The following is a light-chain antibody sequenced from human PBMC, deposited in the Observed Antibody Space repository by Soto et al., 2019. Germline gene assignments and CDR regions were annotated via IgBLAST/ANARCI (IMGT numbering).Light chain of an antibody. V-gene: IGKV1-39*01. CDR2: GSS. Sequence: DIQLTQSPSSLCASVGDRVTITCRAGQSVSTYVNWYQQKPDKAPKLLIDGSSTLQTGVPSRFCGSGAGTDFTLTSSSVQPEDFATYFCQHTYRTPWTFGQGTKVDIK. CDR3: QHTYRTPWT. CDR1: QSVSTY. J-gene: IGKJ1*01.